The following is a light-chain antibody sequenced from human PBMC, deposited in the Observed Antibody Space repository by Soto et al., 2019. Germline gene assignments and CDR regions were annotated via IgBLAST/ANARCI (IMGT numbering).Light chain of an antibody. CDR3: QQYNSHSTWT. CDR2: DAS. Sequence: DIQMTQSPSTLSASVGDTVTITCRASQSISIWLAWYQQKPGKAPKLLIYDASSLQSGVPSRFSGSASGTEFTLTISSLQPDDFAIYYCQQYNSHSTWTLGPGTKVDIK. J-gene: IGKJ1*01. V-gene: IGKV1-5*01. CDR1: QSISIW.